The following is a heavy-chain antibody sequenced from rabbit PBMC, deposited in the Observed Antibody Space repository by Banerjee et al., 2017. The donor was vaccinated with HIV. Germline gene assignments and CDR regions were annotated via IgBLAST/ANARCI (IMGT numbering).Heavy chain of an antibody. CDR1: GFSFSSSYY. J-gene: IGHJ4*01. D-gene: IGHD6-1*01. Sequence: QSLEESGGDLVKPGASLTLTCTASGFSFSSSYYMCWVRQAPGKGLEWIACIYAGSSGTTYYASWAKGRFTMSKTSSTTVTLQMTSLTAADTATYFCARVGYTTYGYAGYAYAYFNLWGPGTLVTVS. CDR2: IYAGSSGTT. CDR3: ARVGYTTYGYAGYAYAYFNL. V-gene: IGHV1S40*01.